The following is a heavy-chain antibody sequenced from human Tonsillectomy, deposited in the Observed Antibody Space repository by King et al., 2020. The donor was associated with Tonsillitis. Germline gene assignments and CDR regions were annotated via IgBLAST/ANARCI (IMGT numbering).Heavy chain of an antibody. V-gene: IGHV3-30*03. CDR1: GFTFTSYG. CDR2: ISYDGSIK. Sequence: VQLVESGGGVVQPGRSLRLSCAASGFTFTSYGLHWVRQAPGKGLEWVTTISYDGSIKYYADSVKGRFTISRDNSKNPLFLQMNTLRAEDTAVYYCATACDGGDCYSNYWGQGTLVTVSS. CDR3: ATACDGGDCYSNY. J-gene: IGHJ4*02. D-gene: IGHD2-21*02.